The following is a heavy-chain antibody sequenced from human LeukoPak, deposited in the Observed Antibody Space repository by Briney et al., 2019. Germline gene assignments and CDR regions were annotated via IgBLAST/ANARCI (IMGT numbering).Heavy chain of an antibody. CDR3: ARSGSYFSAFDI. D-gene: IGHD1-26*01. CDR1: GFSLSTSGMC. Sequence: SGPTLVKPTQTLTLTCTFSGFSLSTSGMCVSWIRQPPGKALECLARIDWDDDKFYSTSLKTRLTISKDTSKNQVVLTMTNMDPVDTATYYCARSGSYFSAFDIWGQGTMVTVSS. J-gene: IGHJ3*02. CDR2: IDWDDDK. V-gene: IGHV2-70*17.